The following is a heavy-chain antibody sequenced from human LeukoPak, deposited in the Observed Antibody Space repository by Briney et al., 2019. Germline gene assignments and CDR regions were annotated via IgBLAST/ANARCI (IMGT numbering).Heavy chain of an antibody. J-gene: IGHJ4*02. CDR3: ARDLNRFGVYSSGFRKDDY. CDR1: GYTFTGYY. Sequence: ASVKVSCKASGYTFTGYYMHWVRQAPGQGLEWMGWNNPNSGGTNYAQKFQGRVTMTRDTSISTAYMELSRLRSDDTAVYYCARDLNRFGVYSSGFRKDDYWGQGTLVTVSS. CDR2: NNPNSGGT. D-gene: IGHD6-19*01. V-gene: IGHV1-2*02.